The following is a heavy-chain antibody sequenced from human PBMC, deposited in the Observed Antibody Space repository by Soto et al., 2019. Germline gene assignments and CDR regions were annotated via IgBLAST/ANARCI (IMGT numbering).Heavy chain of an antibody. J-gene: IGHJ3*02. Sequence: GESLKISCKGSGYSFISYWISWVRQMPGKGLEWMGRIDPSDSYTNYSPSFQGHVTISADKSISTAYLQWSSLKASDTAMYYCARHPGKRGRLVSAFEIWGQGTMLTVSS. D-gene: IGHD1-1*01. CDR1: GYSFISYW. CDR2: IDPSDSYT. CDR3: ARHPGKRGRLVSAFEI. V-gene: IGHV5-10-1*01.